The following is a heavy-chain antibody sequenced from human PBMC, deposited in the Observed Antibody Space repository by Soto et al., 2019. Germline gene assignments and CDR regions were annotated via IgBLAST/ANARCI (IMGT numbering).Heavy chain of an antibody. CDR2: IYSGGST. CDR3: ARDPKGAGTHN. D-gene: IGHD6-19*01. Sequence: EVQLVESGGGLVQPGGSLRLSCAASGFTVSSNYMSWVRQAPGKGLEWVSVIYSGGSTYYADSVKGRFTISRDNSKNNLYLQMNSLRAEDTAGYYCARDPKGAGTHNWGQGTLVTVSS. J-gene: IGHJ4*02. CDR1: GFTVSSNY. V-gene: IGHV3-66*01.